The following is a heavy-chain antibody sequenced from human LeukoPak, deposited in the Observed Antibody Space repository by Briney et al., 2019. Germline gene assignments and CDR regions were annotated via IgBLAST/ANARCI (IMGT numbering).Heavy chain of an antibody. CDR3: ARGSVAAAGTS. CDR2: INHSGST. D-gene: IGHD6-13*01. J-gene: IGHJ5*02. V-gene: IGHV4-34*01. Sequence: SETLSLTCAVYVGSFSGYYWSWIRQPPGKGLEWIGEINHSGSTNYNPSLKSRVTISVDTSKNQFSLKLSSVTAADTAVYYCARGSVAAAGTSWVQGTLVTVSS. CDR1: VGSFSGYY.